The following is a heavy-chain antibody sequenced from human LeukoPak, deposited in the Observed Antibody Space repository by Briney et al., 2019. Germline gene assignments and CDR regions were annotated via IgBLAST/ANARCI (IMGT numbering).Heavy chain of an antibody. Sequence: GGSLRLSCAASGFPFSRYAMNWVRQAPGKGLEWVSYISSSGSIIYYADSVEGRFTISRDNAKNSMYLQMNSLRAEDTAVYYCARGKYDSSPFLQHWGQGTLVTVSS. J-gene: IGHJ1*01. CDR3: ARGKYDSSPFLQH. D-gene: IGHD3-22*01. CDR2: ISSSGSII. V-gene: IGHV3-48*04. CDR1: GFPFSRYA.